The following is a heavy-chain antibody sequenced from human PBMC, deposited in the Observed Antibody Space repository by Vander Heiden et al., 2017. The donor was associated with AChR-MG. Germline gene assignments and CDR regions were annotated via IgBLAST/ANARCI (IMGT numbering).Heavy chain of an antibody. V-gene: IGHV5-51*01. J-gene: IGHJ6*02. CDR3: ARRSVDSSGYPDYYYGMDV. Sequence: EVQLVQSGAEVKKPGESLKIPCKGSGYSFTSYWIGWVRQMPGKGLEWMGIIYPGDSDTRYSPSFQGQVTISADKSISTAYLQWSSLKASDTAMYYCARRSVDSSGYPDYYYGMDVWGQGTTVTVSS. CDR2: IYPGDSDT. D-gene: IGHD3-22*01. CDR1: GYSFTSYW.